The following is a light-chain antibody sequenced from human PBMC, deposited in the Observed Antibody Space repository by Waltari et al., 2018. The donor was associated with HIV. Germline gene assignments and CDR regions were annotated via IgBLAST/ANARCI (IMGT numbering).Light chain of an antibody. CDR3: SSYTSSSTRV. CDR1: SSDVGGYNY. Sequence: QSALTQPASVSGSPGQSITISCTGTSSDVGGYNYVSWYQQNPGKAPILMIYEVSNRSSGVSNRFSGSKSGNTASLTISGLQAEDEADYYCSSYTSSSTRVFGGGTKLTVL. J-gene: IGLJ3*02. CDR2: EVS. V-gene: IGLV2-14*01.